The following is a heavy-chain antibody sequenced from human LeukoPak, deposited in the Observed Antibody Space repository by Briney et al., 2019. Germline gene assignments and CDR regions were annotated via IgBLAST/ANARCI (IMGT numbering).Heavy chain of an antibody. CDR2: INPSGGGT. Sequence: ASVKVSCKASGYTFTSYYMHWVRQAPGQGLEWMGIINPSGGGTSYAQKFQGRVTMTRDTSTSTVYMELSSLRSEDTAVYYCARVRGEYDFWSGYYNGYYFDYWGQGTLVTVSS. J-gene: IGHJ4*02. V-gene: IGHV1-46*03. CDR1: GYTFTSYY. D-gene: IGHD3-3*01. CDR3: ARVRGEYDFWSGYYNGYYFDY.